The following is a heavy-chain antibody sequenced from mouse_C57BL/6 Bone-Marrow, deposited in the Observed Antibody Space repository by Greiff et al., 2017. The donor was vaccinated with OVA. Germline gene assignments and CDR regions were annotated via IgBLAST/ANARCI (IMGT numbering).Heavy chain of an antibody. V-gene: IGHV5-12*01. CDR3: ARRGGYYGSSYVEAMDY. J-gene: IGHJ4*01. CDR2: ISNGGGST. D-gene: IGHD1-1*01. Sequence: DVMLVESGGGLVQPGGSLKLSCAASGFTFSDYYMYWVRQTPEKRLEWVAYISNGGGSTYYPDTVKGRFTISRDNAKNTLYLQMSRLKSEDTAMYYCARRGGYYGSSYVEAMDYWGQGTSVTVSS. CDR1: GFTFSDYY.